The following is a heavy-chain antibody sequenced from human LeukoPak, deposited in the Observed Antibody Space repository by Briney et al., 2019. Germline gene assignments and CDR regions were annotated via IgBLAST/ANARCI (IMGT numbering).Heavy chain of an antibody. Sequence: GGSLRLSCTGSGFTFGDYGMSWVRQAPGKGLGWVSFIRKKGFGGTTEYAASVKGRFTISRDDSRSVAYLQMDSLKTEDTAVYYCTRAYSDSTGSTLGYWGQGTLVAVSS. V-gene: IGHV3-49*04. CDR3: TRAYSDSTGSTLGY. D-gene: IGHD3-22*01. CDR1: GFTFGDYG. CDR2: IRKKGFGGTT. J-gene: IGHJ4*02.